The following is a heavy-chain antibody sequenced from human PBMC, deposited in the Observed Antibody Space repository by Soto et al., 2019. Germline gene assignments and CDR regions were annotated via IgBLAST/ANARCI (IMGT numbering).Heavy chain of an antibody. V-gene: IGHV4-31*03. CDR1: GGSISSGGYY. Sequence: SETLSLTCTVSGGSISSGGYYWSWIRQHPGKGLEWIGYIYYSGSTYYNPSLKSRVTISVDTSKNQFSLKLSSVTAADTAVYYCARAPVLRYFDWLSPPLLGMDVWGQGTTVTVSS. D-gene: IGHD3-9*01. J-gene: IGHJ6*02. CDR3: ARAPVLRYFDWLSPPLLGMDV. CDR2: IYYSGST.